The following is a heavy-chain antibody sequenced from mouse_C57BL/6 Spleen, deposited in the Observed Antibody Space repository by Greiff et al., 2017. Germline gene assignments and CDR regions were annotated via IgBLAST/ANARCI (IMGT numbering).Heavy chain of an antibody. CDR1: GFTFSSYA. V-gene: IGHV5-4*01. J-gene: IGHJ1*03. CDR2: ISDGGSYT. D-gene: IGHD1-1*01. CDR3: AGGGLNYYGSGYEGYFDV. Sequence: EVHLVESGGGLVKPGGSLKLSCAASGFTFSSYAMSWVRQTPEKRLEWVATISDGGSYTSYPDNVKGRFTISRDNAKNNLYLQMSHLKSEDTAMYYWAGGGLNYYGSGYEGYFDVWGTGTTVTVSS.